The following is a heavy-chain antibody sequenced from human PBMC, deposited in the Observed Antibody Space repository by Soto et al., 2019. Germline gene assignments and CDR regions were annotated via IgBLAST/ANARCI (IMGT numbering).Heavy chain of an antibody. J-gene: IGHJ4*02. CDR2: ISSSSSYI. Sequence: PGGSLRLSCAASGFTFSSYSMNWVRQAPGKGLEWVSPISSSSSYIYYADSVKGRFTISRDNAKNSLYLQMNSLRAEDTAVYYCARGPDCGGDCYSDYWGQGTLVTVSS. CDR3: ARGPDCGGDCYSDY. CDR1: GFTFSSYS. D-gene: IGHD2-21*02. V-gene: IGHV3-21*01.